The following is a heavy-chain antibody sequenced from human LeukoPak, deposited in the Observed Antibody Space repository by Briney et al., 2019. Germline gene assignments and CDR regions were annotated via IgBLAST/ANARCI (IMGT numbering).Heavy chain of an antibody. V-gene: IGHV3-15*01. CDR3: TTRPRYYDFWSGYYTDWYYFDY. Sequence: GGSLRLSCAASGFTFSSYSMNWVRQAPGKGLEWVGRIKSKTDGGTTDYAAPVKGRFTISRDDSKNTLYLQMNSLKTEDTAVYYCTTRPRYYDFWSGYYTDWYYFDYWGQGTLVTVSS. CDR1: GFTFSSYS. D-gene: IGHD3-3*01. J-gene: IGHJ4*02. CDR2: IKSKTDGGTT.